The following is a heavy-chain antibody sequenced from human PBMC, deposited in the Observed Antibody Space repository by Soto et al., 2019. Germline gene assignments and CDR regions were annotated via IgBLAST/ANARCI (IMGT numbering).Heavy chain of an antibody. J-gene: IGHJ4*02. CDR1: GGSISSGGYY. CDR2: IYYSGST. D-gene: IGHD3-10*01. V-gene: IGHV4-31*03. Sequence: ASETLSLTCTVSGGSISSGGYYWSWIRQHPGKGLEWIGYIYYSGSTYYNPSLKSRVTISVDTSKNQFSLKLSSVTAADTAVYYCARGNELLWFGELLPRGFYYFDYWGQGTLVTVSS. CDR3: ARGNELLWFGELLPRGFYYFDY.